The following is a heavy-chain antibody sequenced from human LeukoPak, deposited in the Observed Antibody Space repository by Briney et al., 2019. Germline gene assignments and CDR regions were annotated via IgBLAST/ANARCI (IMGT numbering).Heavy chain of an antibody. V-gene: IGHV3-48*03. CDR2: ISSSGSTK. CDR1: GFTLSSYE. CDR3: VREGYYDSSGYLGVFDY. D-gene: IGHD3-22*01. Sequence: GGSLRLSCAASGFTLSSYEMNWVRQAPGKGLEWVSYISSSGSTKSYADSVKGRFTISRDNAKNSVYLQMRSLRAEDTAVYYCVREGYYDSSGYLGVFDYWGRGTLVTVSS. J-gene: IGHJ4*02.